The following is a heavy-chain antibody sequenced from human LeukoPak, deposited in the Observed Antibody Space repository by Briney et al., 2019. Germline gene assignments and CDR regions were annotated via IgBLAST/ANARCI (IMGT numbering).Heavy chain of an antibody. J-gene: IGHJ5*02. D-gene: IGHD2-15*01. Sequence: SETLSLTCTVSGVSISSSNSYWGWIRQPPGTGLEWIGSIYYSGNTYYNASLKSQVSISIDTSKNQFSLKLRSVTAADTAVYYCARLGCSGSSCYAVGDWFDPWGQGTLVTVSS. CDR2: IYYSGNT. CDR1: GVSISSSNSY. V-gene: IGHV4-39*01. CDR3: ARLGCSGSSCYAVGDWFDP.